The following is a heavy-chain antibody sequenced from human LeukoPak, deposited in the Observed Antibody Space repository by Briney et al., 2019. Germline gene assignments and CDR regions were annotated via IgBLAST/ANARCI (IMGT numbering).Heavy chain of an antibody. CDR3: TSGSYSFYYMDV. J-gene: IGHJ6*03. CDR1: GGSIRSYY. D-gene: IGHD1-26*01. CDR2: LYYSGST. Sequence: SETLSLTCTVSGGSIRSYYWSWIRQPPGKGLEWIGYLYYSGSTNYNPSLKSRVTISVDTSKNQFSLKLSSVTAADTAVYYCTSGSYSFYYMDVWGKGTTVTVSS. V-gene: IGHV4-59*01.